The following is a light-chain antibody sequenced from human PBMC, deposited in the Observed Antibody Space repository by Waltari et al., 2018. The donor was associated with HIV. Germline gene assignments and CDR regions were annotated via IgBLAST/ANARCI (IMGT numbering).Light chain of an antibody. CDR2: DAS. CDR1: QSVSSS. CDR3: QQRSDWPRT. Sequence: EIVLTQSPATLSLSPGERATLSCRASQSVSSSLAWYQQKPDQAPRLLIYDASNRATGIPARFSGSGSGTDFTLTISSLEPEDFAVYYCQQRSDWPRTFGQGT. V-gene: IGKV3-11*01. J-gene: IGKJ1*01.